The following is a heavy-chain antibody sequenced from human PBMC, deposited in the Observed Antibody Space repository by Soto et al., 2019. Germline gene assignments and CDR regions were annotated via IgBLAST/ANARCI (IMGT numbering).Heavy chain of an antibody. CDR2: INHSGST. CDR1: GGSFSGYY. Sequence: LETLSLTCAVYGGSFSGYYWSWIRQPPGKGLEWIGEINHSGSTNYNPSLKSRVTISVDTSKNQFSLKLSSVTAADTAVYYCERGRVVAGFDFWGQGTLVTVSS. V-gene: IGHV4-34*01. J-gene: IGHJ4*02. CDR3: ERGRVVAGFDF. D-gene: IGHD6-19*01.